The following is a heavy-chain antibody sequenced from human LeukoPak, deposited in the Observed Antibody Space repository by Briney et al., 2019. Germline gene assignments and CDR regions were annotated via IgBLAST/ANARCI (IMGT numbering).Heavy chain of an antibody. CDR2: IYYSGST. Sequence: SETLSLTCTVSGGSISSYYWSWIRQLPGKGLEWIGYIYYSGSTNYNPSLKSRVTISVDTSKNQFSLKLSSVTAADTAVYYCARTSYDSSGYYRLFDYWGQGTLVTVSS. V-gene: IGHV4-59*01. D-gene: IGHD3-22*01. CDR1: GGSISSYY. CDR3: ARTSYDSSGYYRLFDY. J-gene: IGHJ4*02.